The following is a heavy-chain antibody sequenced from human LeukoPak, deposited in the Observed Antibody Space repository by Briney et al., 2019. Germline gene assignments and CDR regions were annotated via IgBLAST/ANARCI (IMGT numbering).Heavy chain of an antibody. J-gene: IGHJ4*02. V-gene: IGHV3-53*01. CDR1: GFTVSSHY. CDR2: IYSGGST. D-gene: IGHD2-15*01. Sequence: GSLRLSWAASGFTVSSHYMSWVRQAPGKGLEWVSDIYSGGSTYYADSVKGRFTISRDNSKNTLYLQMNSLRAEDTAVYYCARVDAETPDRFVFDYWGQGTLVTVSA. CDR3: ARVDAETPDRFVFDY.